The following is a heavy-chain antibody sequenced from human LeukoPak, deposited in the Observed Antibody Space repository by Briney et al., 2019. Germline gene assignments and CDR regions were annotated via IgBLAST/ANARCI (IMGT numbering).Heavy chain of an antibody. CDR3: AXXRDYRFDY. J-gene: IGHJ4*02. CDR2: IKQDGSEK. V-gene: IGHV3-7*01. CDR1: GFSFSSYW. D-gene: IGHD4-11*01. Sequence: GGSLRLSCAASGFSFSSYWMSWVRQAPGKGLEWGANIKQDGSEKYYVDSMKGRFTISRDNAKNSLYLQMNSLRAEDTAIYYCAXXRDYRFDYSGQGTLVTVSS.